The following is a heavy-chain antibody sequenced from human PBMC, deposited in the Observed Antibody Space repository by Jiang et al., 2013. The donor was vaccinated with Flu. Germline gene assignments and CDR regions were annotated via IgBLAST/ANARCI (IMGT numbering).Heavy chain of an antibody. CDR1: GYSFTTYW. Sequence: GAEVKKPGESLQISCKGSGYSFTTYWIGWVRQVPGKGLEWMGSIYPGDSDIRYSPSFRGQVTISADKSITTAYLNWRSLRASDTAIYYCARALIEVAGHGPPDYWGRGTLVTVSS. CDR2: IYPGDSDI. CDR3: ARALIEVAGHGPPDY. V-gene: IGHV5-51*01. J-gene: IGHJ4*02. D-gene: IGHD5-24*01.